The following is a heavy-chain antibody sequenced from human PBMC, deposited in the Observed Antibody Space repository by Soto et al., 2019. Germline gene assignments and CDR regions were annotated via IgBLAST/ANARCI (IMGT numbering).Heavy chain of an antibody. D-gene: IGHD3-22*01. Sequence: SDNLSLTCTVSGGSISSYYWSWIRQPPGKGLEWIAYIYYTGSTNYNPSLKSRVTLSADTSKNQFSLKLSSVTAADTAMYYCARVDSSGSYFDSWGQGTLVTVS. CDR3: ARVDSSGSYFDS. J-gene: IGHJ4*02. V-gene: IGHV4-59*01. CDR2: IYYTGST. CDR1: GGSISSYY.